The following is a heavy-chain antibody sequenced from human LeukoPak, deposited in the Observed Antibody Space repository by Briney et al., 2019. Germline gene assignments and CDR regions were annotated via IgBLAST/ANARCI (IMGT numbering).Heavy chain of an antibody. CDR3: AKAQGVATTDSGWSVVDY. J-gene: IGHJ4*02. V-gene: IGHV3-30*18. D-gene: IGHD5-12*01. CDR1: GFTFSSYG. CDR2: ISYDGSNK. Sequence: GGSLRLSCAASGFTFSSYGMHWVRQAPGKGLEWVAVISYDGSNKYYADSVKGRFTISRDNSKNTLYLQMNSLRAEDTAVYYCAKAQGVATTDSGWSVVDYWGQGTLVTVSS.